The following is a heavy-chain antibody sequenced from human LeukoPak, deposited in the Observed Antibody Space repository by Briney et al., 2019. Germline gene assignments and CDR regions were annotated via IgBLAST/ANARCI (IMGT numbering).Heavy chain of an antibody. CDR3: ARDGLQHLLYYGMDV. Sequence: PGGSLRLSCAASGFTFSSYAMHWVRQAPGKGLEWVAVISYDGSNKYYADSVKGRFTISRDNSKNTLYLQMNSLRAEDTAVYYCARDGLQHLLYYGMDVWGQGTTVTVSS. J-gene: IGHJ6*02. D-gene: IGHD4-11*01. CDR1: GFTFSSYA. CDR2: ISYDGSNK. V-gene: IGHV3-30-3*01.